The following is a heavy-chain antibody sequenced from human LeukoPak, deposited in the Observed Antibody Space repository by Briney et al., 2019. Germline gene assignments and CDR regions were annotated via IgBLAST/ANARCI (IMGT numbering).Heavy chain of an antibody. CDR3: ARHRGSSSLFDY. Sequence: SETLSLTCTVSGGSISSSDYYWDWIRQPPGMGLEYIGSIYYSGSTYYNPSLKSRVTISVDTSKDQFSLKLSSVTAADTAVYYCARHRGSSSLFDYWGQGTLVTVSS. D-gene: IGHD6-6*01. J-gene: IGHJ4*02. V-gene: IGHV4-39*01. CDR2: IYYSGST. CDR1: GGSISSSDYY.